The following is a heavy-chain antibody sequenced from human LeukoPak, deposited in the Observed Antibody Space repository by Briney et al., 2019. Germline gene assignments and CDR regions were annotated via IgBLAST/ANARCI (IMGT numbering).Heavy chain of an antibody. CDR2: MYYGRNT. V-gene: IGHV4-39*01. CDR1: GGSISGSDYY. Sequence: NTSETLSLTCTVSGGSISGSDYYWAWIRQPPGKGLEWIVSMYYGRNTYYNPSLKSRVTTSVDTSKNRFSLNLGFVTAADTAVYYCARHGNYASLVPWGQGTLVTVSS. D-gene: IGHD3-16*01. J-gene: IGHJ5*02. CDR3: ARHGNYASLVP.